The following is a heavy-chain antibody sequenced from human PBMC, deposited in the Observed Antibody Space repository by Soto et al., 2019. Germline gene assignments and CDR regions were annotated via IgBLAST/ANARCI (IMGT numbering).Heavy chain of an antibody. V-gene: IGHV4-59*08. CDR3: ARGYGSCFDF. J-gene: IGHJ4*02. CDR2: IYYSGST. Sequence: SQTLSLTSTVSCGSISSFYCSCIRQPPGKGLEWIGYIYYSGSTNYNPSLKSRVTISVDTSKNQFSLKLSSVTAADTAVYYCARGYGSCFDFWGQGTSVTVSP. CDR1: CGSISSFY. D-gene: IGHD3-16*01.